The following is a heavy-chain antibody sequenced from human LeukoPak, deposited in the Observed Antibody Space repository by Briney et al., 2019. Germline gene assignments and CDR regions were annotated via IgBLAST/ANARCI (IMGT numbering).Heavy chain of an antibody. J-gene: IGHJ4*02. CDR3: ARVSWGSPLYCFDH. CDR2: ISGSGDST. CDR1: GFTFRTYA. D-gene: IGHD7-27*01. V-gene: IGHV3-23*01. Sequence: GGSLRLSCAASGFTFRTYALTWVRQAPGKGVEWVSTISGSGDSTYYGDSVKGRFTVSRDNSKNTLYLQMNSLRAEDTAIYYCARVSWGSPLYCFDHWGQGTLVTVSS.